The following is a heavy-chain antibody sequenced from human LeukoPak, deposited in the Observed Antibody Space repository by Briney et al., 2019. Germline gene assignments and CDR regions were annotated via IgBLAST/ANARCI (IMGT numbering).Heavy chain of an antibody. CDR1: GGSISSGGYY. V-gene: IGHV4-31*03. CDR2: IYYSGST. Sequence: SQTLSLTCTVSGGSISSGGYYWSWIRQHPGKGLEWIGYIYYSGSTYYNPSLKSRVTISVDTSKNQFSLKLSSVTAADTAVYYCARQGLRYFDRRTIHYYYGMDVWGQGTTVTVSS. D-gene: IGHD3-9*01. J-gene: IGHJ6*02. CDR3: ARQGLRYFDRRTIHYYYGMDV.